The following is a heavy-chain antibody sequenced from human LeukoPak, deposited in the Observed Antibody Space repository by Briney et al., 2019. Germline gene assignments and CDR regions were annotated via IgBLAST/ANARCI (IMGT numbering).Heavy chain of an antibody. V-gene: IGHV4-4*07. J-gene: IGHJ4*02. D-gene: IGHD6-13*01. CDR1: GDSISTYY. CDR2: INTSGST. Sequence: SETLFLTCTVSGDSISTYYWSWIRQPAGKGLEWIGRINTSGSTNYNPSLKSRVTMSVDTSKNQFSLKLSSVTAADTAVYYCARQSDKAAGGTFAFDYWGQGALVTVS. CDR3: ARQSDKAAGGTFAFDY.